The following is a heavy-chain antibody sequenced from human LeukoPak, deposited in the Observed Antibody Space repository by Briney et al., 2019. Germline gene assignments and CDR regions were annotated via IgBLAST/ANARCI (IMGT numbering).Heavy chain of an antibody. D-gene: IGHD6-19*01. CDR3: ATLTVASSFDY. CDR2: IKQDGSEK. V-gene: IGHV3-7*01. Sequence: GGSLRLSCAASGFTFSTYWMTWVRQAPGKGLEWVANIKQDGSEKYYVDSLRGRFSISRDNVKNSLFLQMSSLSAEDTAVYYCATLTVASSFDYWGQGTLVTVSS. J-gene: IGHJ4*02. CDR1: GFTFSTYW.